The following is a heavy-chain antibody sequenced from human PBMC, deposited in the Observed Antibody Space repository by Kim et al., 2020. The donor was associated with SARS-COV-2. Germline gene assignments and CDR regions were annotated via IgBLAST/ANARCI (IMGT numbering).Heavy chain of an antibody. D-gene: IGHD3-9*01. V-gene: IGHV4-31*02. J-gene: IGHJ6*02. CDR3: ARCFGLVQTPYYYGMDV. Sequence: LKSRVTISVDTSKNQFSLKLSSVTAADTAVYYCARCFGLVQTPYYYGMDVWGQGTTVTVSS.